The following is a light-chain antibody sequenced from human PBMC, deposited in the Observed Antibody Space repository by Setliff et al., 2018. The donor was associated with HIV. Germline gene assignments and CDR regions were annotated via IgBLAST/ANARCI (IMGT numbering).Light chain of an antibody. V-gene: IGLV2-14*01. J-gene: IGLJ1*01. CDR2: EVS. Sequence: QSVLTQPASVSGSPGQSITISCIGTSSDVGAYNYVSWYQQYPGKAPKLMIYEVSNRPSDISYRFSGSKSGNTASLTISGLQAEDEAEYYCSSYTSSSTPYVFGTGTKVTVL. CDR1: SSDVGAYNY. CDR3: SSYTSSSTPYV.